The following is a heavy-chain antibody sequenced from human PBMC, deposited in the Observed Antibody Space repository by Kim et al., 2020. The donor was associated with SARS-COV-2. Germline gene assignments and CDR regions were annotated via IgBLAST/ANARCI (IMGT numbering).Heavy chain of an antibody. CDR1: GYRFTTYW. Sequence: GESLKISCKGSGYRFTTYWIGWVRQMPGKGLEWVGIIYPGDSDTTYSPSFQGQVTISADKSINTAYLQWSSLQASDTAIYYCARGRTRTTAFDYWGQGTLVTVSS. V-gene: IGHV5-51*01. J-gene: IGHJ4*02. CDR2: IYPGDSDT. D-gene: IGHD1-7*01. CDR3: ARGRTRTTAFDY.